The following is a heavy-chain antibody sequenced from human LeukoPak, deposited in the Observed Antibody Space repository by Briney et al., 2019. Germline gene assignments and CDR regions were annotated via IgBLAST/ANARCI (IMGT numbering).Heavy chain of an antibody. V-gene: IGHV4-34*01. CDR1: GGSFSGYY. CDR3: ARRAYDSSGYETAFDI. J-gene: IGHJ3*02. D-gene: IGHD3-22*01. Sequence: SETLSLTCAVYGGSFSGYYWSWIRQPPGKGLEWIGEINHSGSTKYNPSLKSRVTISVDRSKNQFSLKLSSVTAADTAVYYCARRAYDSSGYETAFDIWGQGTMVTVSS. CDR2: INHSGST.